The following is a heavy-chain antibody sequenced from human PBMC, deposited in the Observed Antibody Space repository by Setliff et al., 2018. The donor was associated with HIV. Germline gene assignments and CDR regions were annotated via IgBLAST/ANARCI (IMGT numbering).Heavy chain of an antibody. CDR1: GFTFSNYW. CDR3: ARSAGIGNYHWDV. J-gene: IGHJ6*03. CDR2: IKQDGSEE. Sequence: GGSLRLSCAASGFTFSNYWMNWVRQAPGRGLEWVANIKQDGSEEYYVDSVRGRFTISRDDAKKSLYLQMNSLGVEDTAVYYCARSAGIGNYHWDVWGKGTTVTVSS. V-gene: IGHV3-7*01.